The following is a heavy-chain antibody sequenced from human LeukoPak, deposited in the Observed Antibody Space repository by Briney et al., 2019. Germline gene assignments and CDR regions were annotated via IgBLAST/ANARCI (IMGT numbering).Heavy chain of an antibody. Sequence: GGSLRLSCAASGFTFSSYGMHWVRQAPGKGLEWVAVIWYDGSNKYYADSVKGRFTISRDNSKNTLYLQMNSLRAEDTAVYYCARVGRRGHPHSSSSPLEFDYWGQGTLVTVSS. V-gene: IGHV3-33*01. J-gene: IGHJ4*02. CDR3: ARVGRRGHPHSSSSPLEFDY. CDR2: IWYDGSNK. D-gene: IGHD6-6*01. CDR1: GFTFSSYG.